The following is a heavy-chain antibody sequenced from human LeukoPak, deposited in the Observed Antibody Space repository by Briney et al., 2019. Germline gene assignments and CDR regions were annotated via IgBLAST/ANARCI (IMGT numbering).Heavy chain of an antibody. CDR2: TIPIHGIA. V-gene: IGHV1-69*04. CDR3: ARDHPDERNFDY. Sequence: SEKVSCKASGGTFNSYSISWVRQAPGQGREWMGRTIPIHGIANYAQKFQGRVTITAAKSTSTDYMERSSLGSEDTAVYYCARDHPDERNFDYWGQGTLVTVSS. CDR1: GGTFNSYS. J-gene: IGHJ4*02. D-gene: IGHD6-25*01.